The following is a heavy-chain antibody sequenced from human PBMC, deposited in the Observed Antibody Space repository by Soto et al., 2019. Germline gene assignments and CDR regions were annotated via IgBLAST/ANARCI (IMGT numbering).Heavy chain of an antibody. V-gene: IGHV3-23*01. CDR1: GFTFSSFA. CDR2: IGSRGDST. J-gene: IGHJ4*02. CDR3: AKDLIYGYNSGRPFAS. D-gene: IGHD6-19*01. Sequence: EVQLLESGGGLVQPGGSLRLSCAASGFTFSSFAMSWVRQAPGKGLEWVSAIGSRGDSTYYADSVKGRFTISRDKSKNPLYLQMNSLSAEDTAVYYCAKDLIYGYNSGRPFASWGQGTLVTVSS.